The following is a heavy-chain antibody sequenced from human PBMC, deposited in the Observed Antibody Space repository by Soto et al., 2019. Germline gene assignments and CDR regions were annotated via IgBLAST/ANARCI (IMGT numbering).Heavy chain of an antibody. CDR2: ISYDGSNK. V-gene: IGHV3-30*18. CDR1: EFTFSSYG. J-gene: IGHJ3*02. D-gene: IGHD2-8*02. CDR3: AKATATGGGAFDI. Sequence: PGGPLQLSCAASEFTFSSYGMHWVRQSPGKGLEWVAVISYDGSNKYYADSVKGRFTISRDNSKNTLYLQMNSLTAGDTAVYYCAKATATGGGAFDISGQGTMVTVSS.